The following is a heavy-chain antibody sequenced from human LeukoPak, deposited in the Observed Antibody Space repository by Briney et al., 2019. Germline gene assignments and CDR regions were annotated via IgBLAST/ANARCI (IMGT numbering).Heavy chain of an antibody. Sequence: PSETLSLTCTVSGGSISSYYWSWIRQPPGKGLEWIGYIYYSGSTNYNPSLKSRVTISVDTSKNQFSLKLSSVTAADTAVYYCAREYYYGSGTYYTRWFDPWGRGTLVTVSS. CDR2: IYYSGST. CDR3: AREYYYGSGTYYTRWFDP. CDR1: GGSISSYY. D-gene: IGHD3-10*01. J-gene: IGHJ5*02. V-gene: IGHV4-59*01.